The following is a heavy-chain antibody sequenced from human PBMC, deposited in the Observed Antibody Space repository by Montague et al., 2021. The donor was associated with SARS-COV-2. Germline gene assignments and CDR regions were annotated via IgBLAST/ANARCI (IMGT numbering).Heavy chain of an antibody. CDR2: PYYRSKWYN. CDR3: TQERGPGRTTWHYFDY. D-gene: IGHD1-14*01. V-gene: IGHV6-1*01. J-gene: IGHJ4*02. CDR1: GDSVSTNSGT. Sequence: CAISGDSVSTNSGTWNWVRLSPSRRLEWLGRPYYRSKWYNDYAVSARSRITISPDTSKNQFSLQLNSVTPEDTAVYYCTQERGPGRTTWHYFDYWGQGTLVTVSS.